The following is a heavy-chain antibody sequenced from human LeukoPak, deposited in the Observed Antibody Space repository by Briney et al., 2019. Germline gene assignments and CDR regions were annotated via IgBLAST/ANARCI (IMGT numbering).Heavy chain of an antibody. J-gene: IGHJ6*02. D-gene: IGHD6-19*01. CDR3: AREAVAGIYYYGMDV. CDR2: ISGSGADT. Sequence: QTGGSLRLSCAASGFTSSNYAMNWVRQAPGKGLEWVSAISGSGADTYYADSVKGRFTISRDNSKNTLYLQMNSLRAEDTAVYYCAREAVAGIYYYGMDVWGQGTTVTVSS. CDR1: GFTSSNYA. V-gene: IGHV3-23*01.